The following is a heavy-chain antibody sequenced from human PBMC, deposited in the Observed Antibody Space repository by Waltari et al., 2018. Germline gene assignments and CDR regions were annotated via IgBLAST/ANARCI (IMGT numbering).Heavy chain of an antibody. J-gene: IGHJ3*01. CDR3: ATYIGASIGTAAFDV. Sequence: QLQLQESGPGLGKPSETLSLTCIVSGGSITSNLLYWAWIRQPPGQGLEWIGTMSYNGATYSSPSLKSRVTVSRDTSKNHLSLTLGSVTAADTAVYYCATYIGASIGTAAFDVWGQGTMVTVSS. V-gene: IGHV4-39*02. D-gene: IGHD5-12*01. CDR2: MSYNGAT. CDR1: GGSITSNLLY.